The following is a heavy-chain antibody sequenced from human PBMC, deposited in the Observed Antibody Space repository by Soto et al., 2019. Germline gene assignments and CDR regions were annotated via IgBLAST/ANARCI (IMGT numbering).Heavy chain of an antibody. Sequence: GESLTISCRGSGYSFTSYWIRWVRQMPGKGLEWMGRIDPSDSYTNYSPSFQGHVTISADKSISTAYLQWSSLKASDTAMYYCARQGKVATIYYWGQGTLVTVSS. J-gene: IGHJ4*02. CDR3: ARQGKVATIYY. CDR2: IDPSDSYT. CDR1: GYSFTSYW. D-gene: IGHD5-12*01. V-gene: IGHV5-10-1*01.